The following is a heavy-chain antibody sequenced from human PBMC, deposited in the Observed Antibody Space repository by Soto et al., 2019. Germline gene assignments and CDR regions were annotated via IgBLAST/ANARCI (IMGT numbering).Heavy chain of an antibody. Sequence: EVQLVESGGGLVQPGGSLRLSCAASGFTFSSYWMSWFRQAPGKGLEWVANIKQDGSEKYSVDSVKGRFTISRDNAKNSLYIQMNSLRAEDTAIYYCAKIRLLTTVDYWGQGTLVTVSS. V-gene: IGHV3-7*03. CDR1: GFTFSSYW. CDR2: IKQDGSEK. D-gene: IGHD4-17*01. J-gene: IGHJ4*02. CDR3: AKIRLLTTVDY.